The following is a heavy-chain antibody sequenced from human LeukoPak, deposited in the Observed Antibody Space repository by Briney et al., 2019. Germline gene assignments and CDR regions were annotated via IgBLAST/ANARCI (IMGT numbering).Heavy chain of an antibody. V-gene: IGHV3-21*01. D-gene: IGHD6-19*01. CDR1: GFTFSSYS. CDR2: ISSSSSYI. CDR3: ARAGSREQWLVSWFDP. J-gene: IGHJ5*02. Sequence: GGSLRLSCAASGFTFSSYSMNWVRQAPGKGLEWVSSISSSSSYIYYADSVKGRFTISRDNAKNSLYLQMNSLRAEDTAVYYCARAGSREQWLVSWFDPWGQGTLVTVSS.